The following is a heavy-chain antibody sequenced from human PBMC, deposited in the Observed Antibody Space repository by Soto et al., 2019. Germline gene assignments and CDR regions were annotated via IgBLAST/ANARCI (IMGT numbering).Heavy chain of an antibody. CDR1: GFTFSSYA. CDR2: ISYDGSNK. V-gene: IGHV3-30-3*01. CDR3: ARASGPNYYGSGSYYPSSGMDV. Sequence: GGSLRLSCAASGFTFSSYAMHWVRQAPGMGLEWVAVISYDGSNKYYADSVKGRFTISRDNSKNTLYLQMNSLRAEDTAVYYCARASGPNYYGSGSYYPSSGMDVWGQGTTVTVSS. D-gene: IGHD3-10*01. J-gene: IGHJ6*02.